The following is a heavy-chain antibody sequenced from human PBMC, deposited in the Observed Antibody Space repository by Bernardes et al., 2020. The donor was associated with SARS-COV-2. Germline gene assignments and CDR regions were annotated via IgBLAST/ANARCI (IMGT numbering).Heavy chain of an antibody. D-gene: IGHD3-3*01. V-gene: IGHV4-59*01. CDR2: MYYSGNI. Sequence: SETLSLTCTVSGDSISSYYWSWLRQPPGKGLEWIAFMYYSGNIKYNPSLKSRVTISVDTSKNPFSLNLSSVTAADTSLSFCARSQGDFWSGYYLFDQWGQGTLVTVSS. CDR3: ARSQGDFWSGYYLFDQ. CDR1: GDSISSYY. J-gene: IGHJ4*02.